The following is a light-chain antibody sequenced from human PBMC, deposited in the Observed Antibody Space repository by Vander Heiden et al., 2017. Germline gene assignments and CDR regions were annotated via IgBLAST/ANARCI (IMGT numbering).Light chain of an antibody. CDR2: EGS. Sequence: QSALTQPASVSGSPGQSITIPRTGTSRDVGSYNLVSWYQQHPGEAPKLMNYEGSKRPSGVSKRFSGYKSGNTASLTISGLQAEDEADYYCCSYASSSTLKVFGTGTKVTVL. CDR1: SRDVGSYNL. J-gene: IGLJ1*01. V-gene: IGLV2-23*01. CDR3: CSYASSSTLKV.